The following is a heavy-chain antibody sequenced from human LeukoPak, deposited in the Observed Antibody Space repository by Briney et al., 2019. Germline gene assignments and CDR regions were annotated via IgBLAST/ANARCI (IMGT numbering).Heavy chain of an antibody. CDR2: INPNSGGT. Sequence: ASVKVSCKASGYTFTGYYMHWVRQAPGQGLEWMGWINPNSGGTNYAQKFQGRVTMTRDTSISTAYMELSRLRSDDTAVYYCARNRRYNWNDAASLGYWGQGTLVTVSS. J-gene: IGHJ4*02. D-gene: IGHD1-1*01. CDR1: GYTFTGYY. V-gene: IGHV1-2*02. CDR3: ARNRRYNWNDAASLGY.